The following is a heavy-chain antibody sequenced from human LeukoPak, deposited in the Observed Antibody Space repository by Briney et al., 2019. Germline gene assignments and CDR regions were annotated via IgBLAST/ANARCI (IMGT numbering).Heavy chain of an antibody. CDR3: ARGVGYCSSTRCYATNFDY. CDR1: GYSISSGYY. J-gene: IGHJ4*02. D-gene: IGHD2-2*01. CDR2: IYHSGNT. V-gene: IGHV4-38-2*01. Sequence: SETLSLTCAVSGYSISSGYYWGWIRQPPGKGLEGIGGIYHSGNTCYNPSLKSRGTISVDTYKTPFSLKLSSVTAADTAVYYCARGVGYCSSTRCYATNFDYWGQGTLVTVSS.